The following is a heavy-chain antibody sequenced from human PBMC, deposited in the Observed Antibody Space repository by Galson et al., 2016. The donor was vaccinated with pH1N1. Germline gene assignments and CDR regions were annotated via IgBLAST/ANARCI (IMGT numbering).Heavy chain of an antibody. V-gene: IGHV1-18*01. D-gene: IGHD5-18*01. J-gene: IGHJ4*02. CDR3: ARDVRISLWLPDF. CDR2: MSAYNGNT. CDR1: DYTFTNYG. Sequence: SVKVSCKASDYTFTNYGITWVRQAPGQGLEWMAWMSAYNGNTNYARKFQGRVTMATDTSTNTAYMELRNLTSDDTAVYYCARDVRISLWLPDFWGQGTLVTVSS.